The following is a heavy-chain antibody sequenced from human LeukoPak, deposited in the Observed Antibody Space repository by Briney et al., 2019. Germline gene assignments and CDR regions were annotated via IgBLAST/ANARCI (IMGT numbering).Heavy chain of an antibody. CDR1: GYSFTSYW. Sequence: GESLKISCKGSGYSFTSYWIGWVRQMPGKGLEWMGIIYPGDSETRYSPSFQGQVTISADKSISTAYLQWTSLKASDTAMYYCARVVFYDFRSGYYFDYWGQGTLVTVSS. D-gene: IGHD3-3*01. CDR2: IYPGDSET. V-gene: IGHV5-51*01. CDR3: ARVVFYDFRSGYYFDY. J-gene: IGHJ4*02.